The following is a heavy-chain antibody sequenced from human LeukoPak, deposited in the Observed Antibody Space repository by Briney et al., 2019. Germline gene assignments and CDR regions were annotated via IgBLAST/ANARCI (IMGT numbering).Heavy chain of an antibody. J-gene: IGHJ6*02. Sequence: GGSLRLSCAASGFTFSSYWMHWVRQAPGKGLVWVSRINSGGSSTSYADSVKGRFTISRDNAKNTLFLQMNTLRAEDTAVYYCASAEVIQYGMDVWGQGTTVTVSS. CDR3: ASAEVIQYGMDV. V-gene: IGHV3-74*01. D-gene: IGHD3-16*02. CDR2: INSGGSST. CDR1: GFTFSSYW.